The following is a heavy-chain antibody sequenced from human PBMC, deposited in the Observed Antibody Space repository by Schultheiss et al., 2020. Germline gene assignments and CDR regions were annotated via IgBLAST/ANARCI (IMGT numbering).Heavy chain of an antibody. J-gene: IGHJ5*02. CDR3: ARVQSGRGDWFDP. CDR2: MNPNSGNT. CDR1: GYTFTGYY. V-gene: IGHV1-8*02. Sequence: ASVKVSCKASGYTFTGYYMHWVRQAPGQGLEWMGWMNPNSGNTGYAQKFQGRVTMTRNTSISTAYMELSSLRSEDTAVYYCARVQSGRGDWFDPWGQGTLVTVYS. D-gene: IGHD1-26*01.